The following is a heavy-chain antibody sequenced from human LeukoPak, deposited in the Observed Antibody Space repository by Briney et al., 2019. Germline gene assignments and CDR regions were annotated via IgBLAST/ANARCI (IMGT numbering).Heavy chain of an antibody. Sequence: PGRSLRLSCAASGFTFSSFAMHWVRQAPGKGLEGVAVISYDGSNKYSADSVKGRFTISRDNSKNTLYLQMNSLRAQDTAVYYCAKDFLGVYSTYYFDYWGQGTLVTVSS. CDR3: AKDFLGVYSTYYFDY. D-gene: IGHD5-18*01. CDR1: GFTFSSFA. J-gene: IGHJ4*02. CDR2: ISYDGSNK. V-gene: IGHV3-30*04.